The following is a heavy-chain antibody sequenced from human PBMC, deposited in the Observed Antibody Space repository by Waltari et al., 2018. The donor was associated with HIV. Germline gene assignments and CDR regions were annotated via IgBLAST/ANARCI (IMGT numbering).Heavy chain of an antibody. CDR2: IKQDGSER. CDR1: GFTFSTYW. D-gene: IGHD6-13*01. V-gene: IGHV3-7*01. J-gene: IGHJ4*02. CDR3: ARSSWHDY. Sequence: EVQLVESGGGLVRPGGSLRLSCAASGFTFSTYWMNWVRQAPGKGVEWVAKIKQDGSERHYVDSVKGRFTISRDNAKNSLYLQMNSLRAEDTAVYYCARSSWHDYWGQGTLVTVSS.